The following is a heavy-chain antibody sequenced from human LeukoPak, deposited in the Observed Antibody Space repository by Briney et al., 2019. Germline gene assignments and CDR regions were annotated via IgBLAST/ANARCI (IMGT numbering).Heavy chain of an antibody. V-gene: IGHV4-61*08. Sequence: KPSETLSLTCTVSGASISSSDYYWSWIRQPPGKGLEWIGYIYYSGSTNYNPSLKSRVTISVDTSKNQFSLKLSSVTAADTAVYYCARTLPTVIHGWMFDYWGQGTLVTVSS. J-gene: IGHJ4*02. CDR1: GASISSSDYY. CDR3: ARTLPTVIHGWMFDY. CDR2: IYYSGST. D-gene: IGHD4-17*01.